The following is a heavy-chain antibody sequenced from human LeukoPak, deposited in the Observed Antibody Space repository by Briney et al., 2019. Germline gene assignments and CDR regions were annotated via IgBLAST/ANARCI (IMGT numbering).Heavy chain of an antibody. CDR2: ISGSGDNT. CDR3: ASGAQPDN. J-gene: IGHJ4*02. D-gene: IGHD3-10*01. CDR1: GFSFNTYA. Sequence: PGGSRRLSCAASGFSFNTYAMSWVRQAPGKWLEWVSAISGSGDNTHYADSVKGRFTISRDNSKNTMYLQMNSLRAVDTAVYYCASGAQPDNWGQGTLVTVSS. V-gene: IGHV3-23*01.